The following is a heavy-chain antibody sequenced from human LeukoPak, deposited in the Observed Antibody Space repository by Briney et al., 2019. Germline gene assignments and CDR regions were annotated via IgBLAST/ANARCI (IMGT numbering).Heavy chain of an antibody. J-gene: IGHJ3*02. Sequence: SETLSLTCTVSGGSISSYYWSWIRQPPGQGLEWIGYIYTSGSTNYNPSLKSRVTISVDTSKNQFSLKLSSVTAADTAVYYCARHRRGYSLDAFDIWGQGTMVTVSS. V-gene: IGHV4-4*09. D-gene: IGHD5-18*01. CDR3: ARHRRGYSLDAFDI. CDR1: GGSISSYY. CDR2: IYTSGST.